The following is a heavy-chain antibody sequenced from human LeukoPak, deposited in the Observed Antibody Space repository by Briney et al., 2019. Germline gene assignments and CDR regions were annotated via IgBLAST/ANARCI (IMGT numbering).Heavy chain of an antibody. J-gene: IGHJ4*02. CDR3: ARHKGFSSAWYADY. Sequence: GESLKISCQGSGYSFTNYWIGWVRQMPGKGLEWMGITYPGDSDTRYSQSFQGQVTISADKSISTAYLQWSSLKASDTAIYYGARHKGFSSAWYADYWGQGTLVTVAS. D-gene: IGHD6-19*01. CDR1: GYSFTNYW. CDR2: TYPGDSDT. V-gene: IGHV5-51*01.